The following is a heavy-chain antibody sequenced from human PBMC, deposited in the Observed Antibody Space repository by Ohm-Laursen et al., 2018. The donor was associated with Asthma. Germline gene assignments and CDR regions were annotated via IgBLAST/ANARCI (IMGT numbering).Heavy chain of an antibody. CDR3: AREGARAVAGRVFDY. CDR1: GFTFTTFW. Sequence: SLRLSCADSGFTFTTFWMHWVRQAPGKGLVWVSRINSDGRNTIYADSVKGRFTISRDNSKNTLYLQMNSLRAEDTAVYYCAREGARAVAGRVFDYWGQGTLVTVSS. J-gene: IGHJ4*02. D-gene: IGHD6-19*01. V-gene: IGHV3-74*01. CDR2: INSDGRNT.